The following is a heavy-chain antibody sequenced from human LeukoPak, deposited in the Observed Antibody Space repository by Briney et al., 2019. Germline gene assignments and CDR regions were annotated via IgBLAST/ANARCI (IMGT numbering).Heavy chain of an antibody. J-gene: IGHJ4*02. Sequence: GGSLRLSCAASGFTFDDYAMHWVRQAPGKGLEWVSGISWNSGSIGYADSVKGRFTISRDNAKNSLYLQMNSLRAEDTALYYCAKDRAAAGGLDYWAQGTLAPVPS. CDR2: ISWNSGSI. D-gene: IGHD6-13*01. CDR3: AKDRAAAGGLDY. CDR1: GFTFDDYA. V-gene: IGHV3-9*01.